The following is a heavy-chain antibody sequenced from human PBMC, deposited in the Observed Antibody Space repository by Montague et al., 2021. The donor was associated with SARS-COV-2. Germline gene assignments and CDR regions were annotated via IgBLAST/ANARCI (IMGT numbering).Heavy chain of an antibody. J-gene: IGHJ3*01. V-gene: IGHV4-59*08. D-gene: IGHD3-22*01. CDR2: ISYSGST. CDR1: GGSISSYY. Sequence: SETLSLTCTVFGGSISSYYWSWIRQPPGRGLQWTGYISYSGSTYYNPSLKSRVTISVDTSKNQFSLKLSSVAAADTAVYYCASPTYYYDSSGSDAFDLWGQGTMVTVSS. CDR3: ASPTYYYDSSGSDAFDL.